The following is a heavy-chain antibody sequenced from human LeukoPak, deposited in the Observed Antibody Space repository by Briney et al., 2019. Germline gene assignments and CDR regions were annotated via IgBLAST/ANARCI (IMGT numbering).Heavy chain of an antibody. CDR1: GFTFSTYS. V-gene: IGHV3-48*04. J-gene: IGHJ4*02. CDR3: AYSSSWSNFHY. D-gene: IGHD6-13*01. CDR2: ISSSSSTI. Sequence: PGGSLRLSCAASGFTFSTYSMNWVRQAPGKGLEWVSYISSSSSTIYYADSVKGRFTISRDDAKNSLYLQMNSLRAEDTAVYYCAYSSSWSNFHYWGQGTLVTVSS.